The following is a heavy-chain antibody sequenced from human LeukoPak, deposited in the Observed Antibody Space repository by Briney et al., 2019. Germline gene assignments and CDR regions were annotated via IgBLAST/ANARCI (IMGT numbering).Heavy chain of an antibody. Sequence: ASVKVSCKASGYSFTSNYIHWVRQAPGQGLEWMGMIYPRDGSTSYAQKFQGRVTVTRDTSTSTVHMELSGLRSEDTAVYYCARDQEAFDYWGQGTLVTISS. V-gene: IGHV1-46*01. CDR1: GYSFTSNY. J-gene: IGHJ4*02. CDR2: IYPRDGST. CDR3: ARDQEAFDY.